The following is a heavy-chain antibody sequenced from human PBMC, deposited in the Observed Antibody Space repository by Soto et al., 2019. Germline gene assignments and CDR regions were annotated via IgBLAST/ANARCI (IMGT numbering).Heavy chain of an antibody. D-gene: IGHD2-2*01. CDR1: GFTFSSYE. J-gene: IGHJ4*01. CDR3: ARDSNTNSQFDY. Sequence: EVQLVESGGGLVQPGGSLRLSCAASGFTFSSYEMNWVRQAPGKGLEWIAYISISASTIYYADSVKGRFTISRDNAKKSQHLQMNSLRAEDTAVYYCARDSNTNSQFDYWGQGNLVNVS. V-gene: IGHV3-48*03. CDR2: ISISASTI.